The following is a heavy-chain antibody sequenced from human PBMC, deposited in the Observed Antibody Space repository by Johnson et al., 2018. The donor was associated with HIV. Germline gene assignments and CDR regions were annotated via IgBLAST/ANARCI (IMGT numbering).Heavy chain of an antibody. CDR2: IKSKTDGGTT. J-gene: IGHJ3*02. CDR3: VKGPNGQLDDAFHI. CDR1: GFSFSNAW. D-gene: IGHD6-6*01. V-gene: IGHV3-15*01. Sequence: EVQLVESGGGLVKPGGSLRLSCAASGFSFSNAWMTWVRQAPGKGLEWVGRIKSKTDGGTTDYAAPVKGRFTISRDDSKNTLYLQMNSLKPEDTAVYYCVKGPNGQLDDAFHIWGQGTMVTVSS.